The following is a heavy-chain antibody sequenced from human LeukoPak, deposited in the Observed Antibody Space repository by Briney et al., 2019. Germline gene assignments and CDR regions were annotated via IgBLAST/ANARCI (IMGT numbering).Heavy chain of an antibody. Sequence: GGSLRLSCAASGFIFSSYEMNWVRQAPGKGLEWVSYISSSGSTIYYADSVKGRFTISRDNAKNSLYLQMNSLRAEDTAVYYCARSYGSGPNDAFDIWGQGTMVTVSS. CDR1: GFIFSSYE. J-gene: IGHJ3*02. CDR3: ARSYGSGPNDAFDI. CDR2: ISSSGSTI. V-gene: IGHV3-48*03. D-gene: IGHD3-10*01.